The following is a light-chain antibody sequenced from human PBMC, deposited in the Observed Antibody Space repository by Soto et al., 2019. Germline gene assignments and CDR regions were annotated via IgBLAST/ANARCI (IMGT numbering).Light chain of an antibody. J-gene: IGKJ1*01. CDR3: QQKYRLPRT. Sequence: DIQITQSPSSLSASVGDRVTITCRASQSISRYLNWYQQKPGKATKILIYGASTLQSGVPSRFRGSGSGKDFTLTLSSLQPEDFATYFCQQKYRLPRTFGQGTKV. CDR1: QSISRY. V-gene: IGKV1-39*01. CDR2: GAS.